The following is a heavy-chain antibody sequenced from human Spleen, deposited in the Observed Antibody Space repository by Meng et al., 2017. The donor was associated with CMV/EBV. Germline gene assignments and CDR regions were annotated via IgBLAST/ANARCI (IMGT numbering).Heavy chain of an antibody. CDR2: ISSGSSYI. V-gene: IGHV3-21*01. CDR1: GFTFSTNS. CDR3: ARDLQL. Sequence: EGQLVEAGGGLVKPGGSLRLSCAASGFTFSTNSMNRVRQAPGKGLEWVSSISSGSSYISYADSVKGRFTISRDDAKNSLYLQMNSLRVEDTAVYYCARDLQLGGQGTLVTVPS. D-gene: IGHD6-13*01. J-gene: IGHJ4*02.